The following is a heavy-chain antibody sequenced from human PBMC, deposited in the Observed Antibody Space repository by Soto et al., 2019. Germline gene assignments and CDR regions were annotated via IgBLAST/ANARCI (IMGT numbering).Heavy chain of an antibody. J-gene: IGHJ6*02. Sequence: PGVSLRLSCAASGFTFSSYTMSWVRQAPGKGLEWVSAISGSGGSTYYADSVKGRFTISRDNSKNTLYLQMNSLRAEDTAVYYCAKNTDIVVVHPSPGDYYYYYGMDVWGQGTTVTVSS. CDR1: GFTFSSYT. D-gene: IGHD2-2*01. V-gene: IGHV3-23*01. CDR2: ISGSGGST. CDR3: AKNTDIVVVHPSPGDYYYYYGMDV.